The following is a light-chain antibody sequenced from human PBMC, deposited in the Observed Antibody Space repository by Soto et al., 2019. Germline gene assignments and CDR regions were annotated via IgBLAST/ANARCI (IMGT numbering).Light chain of an antibody. V-gene: IGKV3-20*01. CDR2: QSS. Sequence: DIVLTQSPGTLSXSXXEIATLSCRASQNVANYLDWYXXXPGQAPRLVIYQSSNRANCIAARFSGSGYGTGFRLMISRLEPEDFAVYYCQHYDSARWTFGLGTKVDIK. J-gene: IGKJ1*01. CDR3: QHYDSARWT. CDR1: QNVANY.